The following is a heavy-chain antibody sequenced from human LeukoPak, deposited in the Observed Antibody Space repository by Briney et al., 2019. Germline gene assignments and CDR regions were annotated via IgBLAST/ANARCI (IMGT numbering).Heavy chain of an antibody. CDR3: ASSITIFGVPDY. Sequence: GGSLRLSCAASGFTFSSHSMNWVRQAPGKGLEWVSSISSSSSYIYYADSVKGRFTISRDNAKNSLYLQMNSLRAEDTAVYYCASSITIFGVPDYWGQGTLVTVSS. D-gene: IGHD3-3*01. V-gene: IGHV3-21*01. J-gene: IGHJ4*02. CDR1: GFTFSSHS. CDR2: ISSSSSYI.